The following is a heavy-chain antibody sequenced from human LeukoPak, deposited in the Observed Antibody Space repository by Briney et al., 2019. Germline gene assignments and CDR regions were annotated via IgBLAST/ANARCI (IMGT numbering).Heavy chain of an antibody. CDR2: IKPDGTFT. Sequence: GGSLRLSCVASGFAFSDYWMNWVRQAPGKGLEWVATIKPDGTFTNYVDAVKGRFTISRDNAKSSLYLQMNGLRAEDTALYFCVRDRGLLTFEEWGQGTLVTVSS. V-gene: IGHV3-7*01. D-gene: IGHD2-21*01. CDR3: VRDRGLLTFEE. CDR1: GFAFSDYW. J-gene: IGHJ4*02.